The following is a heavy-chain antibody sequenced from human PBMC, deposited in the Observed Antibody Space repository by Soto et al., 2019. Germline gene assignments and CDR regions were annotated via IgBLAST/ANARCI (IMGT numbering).Heavy chain of an antibody. J-gene: IGHJ4*02. V-gene: IGHV3-23*01. CDR3: AKAPLIRGVIPAFDY. CDR1: GFTFDIYA. Sequence: SLRLSCAASGFTFDIYAMTWVRQSPGKGLEWVSYISDSGGDTYYADSVKGRFTISRDNSKNTLYLQMNSLGVEDTAVYYCAKAPLIRGVIPAFDYWGQGTLVTVSS. D-gene: IGHD3-10*01. CDR2: ISDSGGDT.